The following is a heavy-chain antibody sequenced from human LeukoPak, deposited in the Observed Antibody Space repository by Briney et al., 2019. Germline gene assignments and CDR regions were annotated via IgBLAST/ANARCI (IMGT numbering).Heavy chain of an antibody. CDR1: GGSISSSSYY. Sequence: ETLSLTCTVSGGSISSSSYYWGWTRQPPGKGLQWVSGISGSGGSTYSADSVKGRFIISRDNSKNTLYLQMNSLRAEDTAVYYCAKDSTSSKKGALDIWGQGTMVTVSS. D-gene: IGHD2-2*01. CDR2: ISGSGGST. V-gene: IGHV3-23*01. J-gene: IGHJ3*02. CDR3: AKDSTSSKKGALDI.